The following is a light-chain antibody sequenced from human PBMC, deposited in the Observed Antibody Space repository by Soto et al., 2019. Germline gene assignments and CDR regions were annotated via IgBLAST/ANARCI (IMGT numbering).Light chain of an antibody. CDR2: EVN. Sequence: QSVLTQPPSASGSPGQSVTISCTGTNSDVGDYNSVSWYQQHPGKAPKLMIYEVNKRPSGVPDRFSGSKSGNTASLTVSGLQAEDDADYYCISYAGSNNWDVVFGGGTKVTVL. V-gene: IGLV2-8*01. CDR3: ISYAGSNNWDVV. J-gene: IGLJ2*01. CDR1: NSDVGDYNS.